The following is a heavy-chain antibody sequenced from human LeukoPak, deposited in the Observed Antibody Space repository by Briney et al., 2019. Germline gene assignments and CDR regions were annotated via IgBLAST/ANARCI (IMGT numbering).Heavy chain of an antibody. V-gene: IGHV4-31*03. CDR2: IYYSGST. CDR1: GGSISSGGYY. J-gene: IGHJ4*02. CDR3: ARGLNYGGNSGFDY. D-gene: IGHD4-23*01. Sequence: SETPSLTCTVSGGSISSGGYYWSWIRQHPGKGLEWIGYIYYSGSTYYNPSLKSRVTISVDTSKNQFSLKLSSVTAADTAVYYCARGLNYGGNSGFDYWGQGTLVTVSS.